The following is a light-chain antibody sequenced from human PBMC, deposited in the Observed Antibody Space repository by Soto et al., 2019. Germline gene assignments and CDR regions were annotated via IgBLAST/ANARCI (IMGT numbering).Light chain of an antibody. J-gene: IGLJ1*01. CDR1: SSDVGGYNS. CDR2: DVT. Sequence: QSALTQPRSVSGSPGQSVTISCTGTSSDVGGYNSVSWYQQHPGKAPALMIYDVTKRPSGVPDRFSGSKSGNTASLTISGLQAEDEADYYCCSYAGSYSYVLGTGTKVTVL. V-gene: IGLV2-11*01. CDR3: CSYAGSYSYV.